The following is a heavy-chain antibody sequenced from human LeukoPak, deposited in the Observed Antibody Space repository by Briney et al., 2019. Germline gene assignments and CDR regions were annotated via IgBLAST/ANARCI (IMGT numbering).Heavy chain of an antibody. Sequence: SETLSLTCTVSGGSISSSSYYWGWIRQPPGKGLEWIGSIYYSGSTYYNPSLKRRVTISVDTSKNQFSLKLNSVTAADTAVYYCARHNRRTQLWSPPDYWGQGTLVTVSS. CDR3: ARHNRRTQLWSPPDY. J-gene: IGHJ4*02. V-gene: IGHV4-39*01. D-gene: IGHD5-18*01. CDR2: IYYSGST. CDR1: GGSISSSSYY.